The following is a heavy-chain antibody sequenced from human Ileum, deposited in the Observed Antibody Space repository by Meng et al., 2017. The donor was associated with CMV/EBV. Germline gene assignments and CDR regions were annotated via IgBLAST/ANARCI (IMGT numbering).Heavy chain of an antibody. Sequence: GSLRLSCTVSGGSVSRGSYYWSWVRQPPGRGPEWIGYISSSGGSNYDPSLGGRVTMSVDTSKNQFSLNLTSVTTADTAVYYCAGAIARGSDYYGLDIWGPGTTVTVSS. J-gene: IGHJ6*02. CDR3: AGAIARGSDYYGLDI. D-gene: IGHD2-15*01. V-gene: IGHV4-61*01. CDR2: ISSSGGS. CDR1: GGSVSRGSYY.